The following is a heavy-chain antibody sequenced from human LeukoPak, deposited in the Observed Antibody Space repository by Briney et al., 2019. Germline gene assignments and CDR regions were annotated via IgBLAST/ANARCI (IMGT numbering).Heavy chain of an antibody. J-gene: IGHJ4*02. CDR2: IYSGGST. V-gene: IGHV3-53*01. CDR3: AREIIQLPGYFDY. Sequence: GGSLRLSCAASGFTVRSNYTSGGREAPRRGVEGGSVIYSGGSTYYADSRKGRFTISRDNSKNTLYLQMNTLRAEDTAVYYCAREIIQLPGYFDYWGQGPLVTVSS. D-gene: IGHD5-18*01. CDR1: GFTVRSNY.